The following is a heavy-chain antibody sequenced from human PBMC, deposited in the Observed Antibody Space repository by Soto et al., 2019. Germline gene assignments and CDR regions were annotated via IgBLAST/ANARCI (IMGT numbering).Heavy chain of an antibody. J-gene: IGHJ4*02. CDR1: GFTFSSYG. V-gene: IGHV3-23*01. CDR2: SSATGAGT. CDR3: AKDRRAGGNYGFYSGF. D-gene: IGHD1-7*01. Sequence: PGGSLRLSCAASGFTFSSYGMNWVLQSPWKGLEWVSFSSATGAGTYYADSVKGRFTISRDNSKNTLYRTMTSRKADDTDVYYCAKDRRAGGNYGFYSGFGGQGALVTVSS.